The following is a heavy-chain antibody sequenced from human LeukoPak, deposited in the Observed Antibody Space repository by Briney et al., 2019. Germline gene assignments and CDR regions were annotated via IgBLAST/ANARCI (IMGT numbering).Heavy chain of an antibody. V-gene: IGHV1-46*01. J-gene: IGHJ4*02. Sequence: ASVKLSCKASGYTFTNYYIHWLRQAPGQGPEWMGMINLIAGLTHYAPKFQGRVTMTRDTSTSTVYMELSSLGSEDTAVYYCARVARSPHYDYWGQGTLVTVSS. CDR1: GYTFTNYY. CDR3: ARVARSPHYDY. CDR2: INLIAGLT.